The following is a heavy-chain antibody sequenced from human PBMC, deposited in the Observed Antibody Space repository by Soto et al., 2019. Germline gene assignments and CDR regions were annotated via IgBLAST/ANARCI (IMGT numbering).Heavy chain of an antibody. CDR3: ARHNYGSGSTYFDY. D-gene: IGHD3-10*01. CDR2: IYYSGST. Sequence: SETLSLTCSVSGGSISSYYWSWIRQPPGKGLEWIGDIYYSGSTNYNPSLKSRVTISVDTSKNQFSLKLNSMTAADTAVYYCARHNYGSGSTYFDYWGQGTLVHRLL. J-gene: IGHJ4*02. CDR1: GGSISSYY. V-gene: IGHV4-59*08.